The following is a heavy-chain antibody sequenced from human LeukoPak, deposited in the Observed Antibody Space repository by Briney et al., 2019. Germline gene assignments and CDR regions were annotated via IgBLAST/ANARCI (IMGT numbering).Heavy chain of an antibody. CDR2: LSDSGEIT. D-gene: IGHD3-10*01. CDR1: GFTFSIYD. Sequence: PGGSLRLSCVASGFTFSIYDMSWVREAPGKGMQGVSLLSDSGEITYYTDAVKARFTISKHNSNHTLHLHMTRLKAEHTAVYYCAKGRFYYDSGSPLSLWGQGTMVTVSS. V-gene: IGHV3-23*01. CDR3: AKGRFYYDSGSPLSL. J-gene: IGHJ3*01.